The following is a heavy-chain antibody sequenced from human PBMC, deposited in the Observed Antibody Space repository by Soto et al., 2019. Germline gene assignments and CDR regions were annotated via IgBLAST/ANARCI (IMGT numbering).Heavy chain of an antibody. CDR2: IDTYNGNT. CDR3: ARDRGYCTNGVCYRNWFDP. Sequence: ASVKVSCKASGYTFTSFGVSWVRQAPGQGLEWMGWIDTYNGNTNYAQKFQGRVAMTTDTSTSTAYMELRSLTSDDTAVYYCARDRGYCTNGVCYRNWFDPWGQGTLVTVSS. V-gene: IGHV1-18*01. CDR1: GYTFTSFG. J-gene: IGHJ5*02. D-gene: IGHD2-8*01.